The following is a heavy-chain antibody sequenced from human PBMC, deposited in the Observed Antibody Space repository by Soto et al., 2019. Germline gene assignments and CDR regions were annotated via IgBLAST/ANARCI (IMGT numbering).Heavy chain of an antibody. Sequence: PGESLKISCAASGFTFSSYWMSWVRQAPGKGLEWVANIKQDGSEKYYVDSVKGRFTISRDNAKNSLYLQMNSLRAEDTAVYYCARDRTLTFSYSSGWYGAFDYWGQGTLVTVSS. CDR1: GFTFSSYW. CDR3: ARDRTLTFSYSSGWYGAFDY. V-gene: IGHV3-7*05. J-gene: IGHJ4*02. D-gene: IGHD6-19*01. CDR2: IKQDGSEK.